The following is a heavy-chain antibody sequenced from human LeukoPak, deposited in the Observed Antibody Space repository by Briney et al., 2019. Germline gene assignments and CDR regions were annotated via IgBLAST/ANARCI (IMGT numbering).Heavy chain of an antibody. V-gene: IGHV1-8*01. CDR3: AGGSRITIFGVVIIGFDP. Sequence: GASVKVSCKASGYTFTRYDINWVRQATGQGLEWMGWMNPNSGNTGCAQKFQGRVTMTRNTSISTAYMELSSLRSEDTAVYYCAGGSRITIFGVVIIGFDPWGQGTLVTVSS. CDR2: MNPNSGNT. D-gene: IGHD3-3*01. J-gene: IGHJ5*02. CDR1: GYTFTRYD.